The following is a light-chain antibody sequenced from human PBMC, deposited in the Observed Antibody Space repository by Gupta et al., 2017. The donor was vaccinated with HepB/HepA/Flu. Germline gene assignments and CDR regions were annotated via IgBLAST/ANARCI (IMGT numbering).Light chain of an antibody. CDR2: GAS. V-gene: IGKV3-15*01. CDR3: QQYNNWWT. J-gene: IGKJ1*01. CDR1: QRVSSK. Sequence: EIVMTQSPATLSVSPGERVILSCRASQRVSSKLAWYQQKPGQAPRLLIYGASTRATGIAARFSGRGSGTEFTLTISSLLSEDFAVYYCQQYNNWWTFGQGTKVEIK.